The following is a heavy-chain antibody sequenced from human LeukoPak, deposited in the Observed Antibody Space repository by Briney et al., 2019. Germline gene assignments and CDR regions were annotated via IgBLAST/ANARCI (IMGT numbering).Heavy chain of an antibody. Sequence: TGGSLRLSCAASGFTFVSYNMNWVRQAPGKGLEWVAYISSSSSLIYYAGSVKGRFTVSRDSAKRSLYLQMNSLRAEDTAVYHCAKVKPSSGYALPDWGQGTLVTVSS. CDR1: GFTFVSYN. CDR3: AKVKPSSGYALPD. V-gene: IGHV3-48*01. CDR2: ISSSSSLI. J-gene: IGHJ4*02. D-gene: IGHD5-12*01.